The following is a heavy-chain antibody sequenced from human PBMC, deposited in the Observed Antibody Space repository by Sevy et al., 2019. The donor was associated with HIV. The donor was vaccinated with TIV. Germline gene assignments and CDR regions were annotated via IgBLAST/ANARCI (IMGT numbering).Heavy chain of an antibody. Sequence: GGSLRLSCAASGFRFSDHDMSWIRQAPGKGLEWVAYISRSGTIIYYADSVRGQLTMSRDNAKNSHFLQMNSLGVEETAMYYCMRDYSGTYHKHHLDYGGHGTFVTVSS. J-gene: IGHJ4*01. CDR1: GFRFSDHD. CDR3: MRDYSGTYHKHHLDY. D-gene: IGHD1-26*01. CDR2: ISRSGTII. V-gene: IGHV3-11*01.